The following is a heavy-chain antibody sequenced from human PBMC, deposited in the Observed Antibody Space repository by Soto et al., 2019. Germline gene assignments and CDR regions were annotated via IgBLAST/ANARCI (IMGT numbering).Heavy chain of an antibody. CDR1: GYTFTSYD. Sequence: ASVKVSCKASGYTFTSYDINWVRQATGQGLEWMGWMNPNSGNTGYAQKFQGRVTMTRDTSTSTAYMELSSLRSDDTAVYYCASESISIFGVVIRTKTSDAFDIWGQGTMVTVSS. V-gene: IGHV1-8*01. J-gene: IGHJ3*02. CDR3: ASESISIFGVVIRTKTSDAFDI. CDR2: MNPNSGNT. D-gene: IGHD3-3*01.